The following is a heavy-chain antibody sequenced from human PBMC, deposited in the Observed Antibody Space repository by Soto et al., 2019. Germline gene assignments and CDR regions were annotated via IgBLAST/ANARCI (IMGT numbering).Heavy chain of an antibody. J-gene: IGHJ4*02. CDR3: ARVYGDYSTKFDY. CDR1: GFTFSTYA. CDR2: ISYDGFRK. V-gene: IGHV3-30*04. D-gene: IGHD4-17*01. Sequence: GGSLSLSCAASGFTFSTYAMHWVRQAPGKGLEWVAAISYDGFRKYYADSVKGRFTISRDNSKNTLYLQINSLRAEDTALYYCARVYGDYSTKFDYWGQGIVVTVSS.